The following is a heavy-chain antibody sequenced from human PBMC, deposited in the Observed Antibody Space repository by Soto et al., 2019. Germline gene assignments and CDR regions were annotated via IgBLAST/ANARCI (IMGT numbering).Heavy chain of an antibody. CDR2: ISSSSSTI. CDR3: ARDLNLGSFDY. Sequence: GRSLRLSCAAAGFTFSGFSMNRVRQATGKGLEWVSYISSSSSTIYYADSVKGRFTISRDNAKNSLYLQMNSLRAEDTAVYYCARDLNLGSFDYWGQGTLVTVSS. V-gene: IGHV3-48*01. CDR1: GFTFSGFS. J-gene: IGHJ4*02.